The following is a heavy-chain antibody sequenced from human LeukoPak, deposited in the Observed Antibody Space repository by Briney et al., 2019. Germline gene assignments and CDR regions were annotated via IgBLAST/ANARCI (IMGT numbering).Heavy chain of an antibody. Sequence: GESLKISCKVSGYSFTRNWIGWVRQMPGKGLEWMGIINPADSETRYSPSFQGQVTISADKSISTAYLQWSSLKASDTAMYYCARLSPTDAFDIWGQGTMVTVSS. CDR3: ARLSPTDAFDI. V-gene: IGHV5-51*01. CDR1: GYSFTRNW. J-gene: IGHJ3*02. CDR2: INPADSET.